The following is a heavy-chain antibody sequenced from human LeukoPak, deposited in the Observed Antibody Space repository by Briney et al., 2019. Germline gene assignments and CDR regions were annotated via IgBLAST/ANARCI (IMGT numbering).Heavy chain of an antibody. CDR3: ARDKDLRFLEWFIDY. CDR2: IIPIFGIA. V-gene: IGHV1-69*04. D-gene: IGHD3-3*01. Sequence: ASVKVSCKASGGTFSSYAISWVRQAPGQGLEWMGRIIPIFGIANYAQKFQGRVTITADKSTSTAYMELSSPRSEDTAVYYCARDKDLRFLEWFIDYWGQGTLVTVSS. CDR1: GGTFSSYA. J-gene: IGHJ4*02.